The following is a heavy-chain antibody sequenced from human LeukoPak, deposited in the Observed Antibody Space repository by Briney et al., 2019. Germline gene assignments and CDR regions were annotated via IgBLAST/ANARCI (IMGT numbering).Heavy chain of an antibody. D-gene: IGHD5-18*01. Sequence: GASVKVSCKASGYTFTSYGISWVRQAPGQGLEWMGWISAYNGNTNYAQKLQGRVTMTTDTSTSTAYMELRSLRSDDTAVYYCAREERGYSYVPFDPWGQGTLVTVSS. V-gene: IGHV1-18*01. J-gene: IGHJ5*02. CDR2: ISAYNGNT. CDR3: AREERGYSYVPFDP. CDR1: GYTFTSYG.